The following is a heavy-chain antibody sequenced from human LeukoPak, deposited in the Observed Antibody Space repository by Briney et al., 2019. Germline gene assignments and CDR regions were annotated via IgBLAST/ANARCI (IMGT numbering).Heavy chain of an antibody. CDR2: IYYSGST. J-gene: IGHJ3*02. CDR3: ARATGSYCGGDCWPDAFDI. D-gene: IGHD2-21*02. V-gene: IGHV4-59*01. CDR1: GGSISSYY. Sequence: SETLSLTCTVSGGSISSYYWSWIRQPPGKGLEWIGDIYYSGSTNYNTSLQSRVTISVDTSRNQFSLRLSSVTAADTAVYYCARATGSYCGGDCWPDAFDIWGQGTMVTVSS.